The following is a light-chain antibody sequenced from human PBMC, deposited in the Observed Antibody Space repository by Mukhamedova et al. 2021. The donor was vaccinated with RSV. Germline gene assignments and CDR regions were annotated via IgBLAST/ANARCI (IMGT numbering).Light chain of an antibody. CDR2: GAS. V-gene: IGKV3-15*01. Sequence: GERATLSCRASQSVSSNLAWYQQKPGQAPRLLIYGASTRATGIPARFSGSGSGTEFTLTISSMQSEDLAVYYCQQYNNWPLYSFG. CDR3: QQYNNWPLYS. J-gene: IGKJ2*03. CDR1: QSVSSN.